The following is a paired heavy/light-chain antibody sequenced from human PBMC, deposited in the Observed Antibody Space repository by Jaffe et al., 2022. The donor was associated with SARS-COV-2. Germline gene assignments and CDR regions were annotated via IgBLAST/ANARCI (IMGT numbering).Heavy chain of an antibody. CDR1: GFTFSSYG. CDR2: IWYDGSNK. Sequence: QVHLVESGGGVVQPGRSLRLSCAASGFTFSSYGLHWVRQAPGKGLEWVAFIWYDGSNKDYADSVKGRFTISRDNSKNTLYLQMNSLRADDTAVYYCARDRYYDGSGGKGLDHWGQGTLVTVSS. CDR3: ARDRYYDGSGGKGLDH. D-gene: IGHD3-22*01. V-gene: IGHV3-33*01. J-gene: IGHJ4*02.
Light chain of an antibody. J-gene: IGKJ1*01. V-gene: IGKV2-28*01. Sequence: DIVMTQSPQSLPVTPGEPASISCRSSQSLLHSNGYNYLDWYLQKPGQSPQLLIYLGSNRASGVPDRFSGSGSGTDFTLKISRVEAEDVGVYYCMQALQIPWTFGQGTKVEIK. CDR1: QSLLHSNGYNY. CDR2: LGS. CDR3: MQALQIPWT.